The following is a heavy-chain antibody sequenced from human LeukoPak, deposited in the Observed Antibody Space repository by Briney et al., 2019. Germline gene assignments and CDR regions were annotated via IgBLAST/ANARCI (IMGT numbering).Heavy chain of an antibody. J-gene: IGHJ4*01. D-gene: IGHD4-23*01. CDR2: IMPIFGTA. CDR1: GGTFSSYT. Sequence: SVKVSCKASGGTFSSYTISCVRHAPGQGHEWMGGIMPIFGTANYAQKFQGRVTISSDESTSTAYMELSRLRSEDTAVYYGARDWDYGGNSGNYWGQGTLVTVSS. V-gene: IGHV1-69*13. CDR3: ARDWDYGGNSGNY.